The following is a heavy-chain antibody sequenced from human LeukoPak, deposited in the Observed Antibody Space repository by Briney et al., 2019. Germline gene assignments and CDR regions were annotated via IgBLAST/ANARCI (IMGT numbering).Heavy chain of an antibody. D-gene: IGHD3-10*01. V-gene: IGHV4-59*08. Sequence: SETLSLTCTVSGGSISSYYWSWIQQPPGKGLEWIGYIYYSGSTNYNPSLKSRVTISVDTSKNQFSLKLSSVTAADTAVYYCARLRGYYYGSGSRYFDYWGQGTLVTVSS. CDR2: IYYSGST. CDR1: GGSISSYY. CDR3: ARLRGYYYGSGSRYFDY. J-gene: IGHJ4*02.